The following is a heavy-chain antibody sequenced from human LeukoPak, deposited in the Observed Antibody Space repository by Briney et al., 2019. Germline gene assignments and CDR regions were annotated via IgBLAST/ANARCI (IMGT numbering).Heavy chain of an antibody. J-gene: IGHJ4*02. D-gene: IGHD5-24*01. V-gene: IGHV3-21*01. CDR3: ARSGDGYPFDY. CDR2: ISSGSSHI. Sequence: GGSLRLSCAASGFTFSSYSMNWVRQAPGKGLEWVSSISSGSSHIYYADSVKGRFTISRDNAKNSLSLRMNSLRAEDTAVYYCARSGDGYPFDYWGQGTLVTVSS. CDR1: GFTFSSYS.